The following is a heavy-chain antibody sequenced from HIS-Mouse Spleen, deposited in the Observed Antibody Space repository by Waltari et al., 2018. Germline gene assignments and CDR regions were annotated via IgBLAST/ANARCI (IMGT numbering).Heavy chain of an antibody. CDR3: ARAGYNWNDAFDI. Sequence: EVQLVESGGGLVQPGGSLRCSCAASGFSFVSYGMSWVRQAPGKGLELVANIKQDGSEKYYVDSVKGRFTISRDNAKNSLYLQMNSLRAEDTAVYYCARAGYNWNDAFDIWGQGTMVTVSS. J-gene: IGHJ3*02. D-gene: IGHD1-20*01. CDR1: GFSFVSYG. V-gene: IGHV3-7*01. CDR2: IKQDGSEK.